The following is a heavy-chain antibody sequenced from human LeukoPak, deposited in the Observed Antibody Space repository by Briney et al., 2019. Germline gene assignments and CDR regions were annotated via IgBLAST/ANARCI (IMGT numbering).Heavy chain of an antibody. V-gene: IGHV3-48*04. J-gene: IGHJ5*02. CDR3: AGSNWFDP. Sequence: GGSLRLSCTVSGFTVSSNYMSWVRQAPGKGLEWVSYISSSSSTIYYADSVKGRFTISRDNAKNSLYLQMNSLRAEDTAVYYCAGSNWFDPWGQGTLVTVSS. CDR1: GFTVSSNY. CDR2: ISSSSSTI.